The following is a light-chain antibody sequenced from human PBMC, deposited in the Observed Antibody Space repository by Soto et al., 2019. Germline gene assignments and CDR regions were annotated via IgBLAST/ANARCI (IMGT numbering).Light chain of an antibody. J-gene: IGLJ1*01. Sequence: QSALTQPASVSGSPGQSITISCTGTRSDVGNYDYVSWYQHHPGKAPKLMIYDVSNRPSGVSTRFSGSKSGNTASLTISGLQAEDEADYFCNSYSSSSTLVFGTGTKLTFL. CDR1: RSDVGNYDY. CDR3: NSYSSSSTLV. V-gene: IGLV2-14*03. CDR2: DVS.